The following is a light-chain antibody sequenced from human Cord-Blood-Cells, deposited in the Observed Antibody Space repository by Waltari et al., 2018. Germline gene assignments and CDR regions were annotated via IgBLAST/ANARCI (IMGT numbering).Light chain of an antibody. CDR3: QKYNSAPFT. Sequence: DIQMTQSPSSLSASGGNRVTITCRASQGISTYLDWYQQKTGKVPKLLIYAASTLQSGVPSRFSGSGSVTDFTLTISSLQSEDVATYYCQKYNSAPFTFGPGTKVDIK. CDR2: AAS. V-gene: IGKV1-27*01. J-gene: IGKJ3*01. CDR1: QGISTY.